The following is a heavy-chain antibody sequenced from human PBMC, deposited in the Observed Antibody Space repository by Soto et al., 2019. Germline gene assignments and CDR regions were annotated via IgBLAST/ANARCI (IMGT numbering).Heavy chain of an antibody. CDR1: GFTFSGSA. V-gene: IGHV3-73*01. CDR3: TASADDTFIEY. Sequence: GGSLRLSCSASGFTFSGSAMHWVRQASGKGLEWVGRIRNKANNYATAYAASVKGRFTISRDDSKNTAYLQMNSLKSEDTAVYYCTASADDTFIEYWAQGSRVTVSS. CDR2: IRNKANNYAT. J-gene: IGHJ4*02. D-gene: IGHD5-12*01.